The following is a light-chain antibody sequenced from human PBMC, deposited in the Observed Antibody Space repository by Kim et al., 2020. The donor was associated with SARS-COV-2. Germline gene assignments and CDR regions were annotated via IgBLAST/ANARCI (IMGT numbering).Light chain of an antibody. V-gene: IGLV3-9*01. CDR1: NIGSKN. Sequence: GQTARSTCGGNNIGSKNLHSYQQKPGQAPVLVIYRDSNRPSGIPERFSGSNSGNTATLTISRVQAGDEADYYCQVWDSSTAFYVFGTGTKVTVL. J-gene: IGLJ1*01. CDR2: RDS. CDR3: QVWDSSTAFYV.